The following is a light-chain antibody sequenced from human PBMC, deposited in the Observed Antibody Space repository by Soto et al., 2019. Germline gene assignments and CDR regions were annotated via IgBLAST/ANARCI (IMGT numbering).Light chain of an antibody. CDR3: QQSYSTPPT. Sequence: DIQMTQSPSSLSASVGDRVTITCRASQSISSYLNWYQQKPGKAPKLLIYAASSLQSGVPSRFSGSGSGTDFTLTSSILQPEDFATYYCQQSYSTPPTFGGGTKVEIK. CDR1: QSISSY. V-gene: IGKV1-39*01. J-gene: IGKJ4*01. CDR2: AAS.